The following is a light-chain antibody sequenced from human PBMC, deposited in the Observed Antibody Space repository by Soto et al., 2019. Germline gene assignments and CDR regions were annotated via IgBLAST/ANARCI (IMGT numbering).Light chain of an antibody. CDR1: TGAVTSGHY. CDR3: LLFYGDGVV. Sequence: QAVVTQEPSLTVSPGGTVTLTCASSTGAVTSGHYPNWFQQRPGQPPRALIYSTTYKHPWTPARFSGSLVGSKAALTLSGAQPEDEAEYYCLLFYGDGVVFGGGTKLTVL. J-gene: IGLJ2*01. CDR2: STT. V-gene: IGLV7-43*01.